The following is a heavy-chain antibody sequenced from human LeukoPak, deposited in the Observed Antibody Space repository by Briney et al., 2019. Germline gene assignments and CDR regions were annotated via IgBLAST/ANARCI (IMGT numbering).Heavy chain of an antibody. J-gene: IGHJ3*02. D-gene: IGHD3-16*02. CDR3: ARAYDYVWGSYRYRYAFDI. CDR2: ISSSSSTI. V-gene: IGHV3-48*01. CDR1: GFTFSSYS. Sequence: GGSLRLSCAASGFTFSSYSMNWVRQAPGKGLEWVSYISSSSSTIYYADSVKGRFTISRDNAKNSLYLQMNSLGAEDTAVYYCARAYDYVWGSYRYRYAFDIWGQGTMVTVSS.